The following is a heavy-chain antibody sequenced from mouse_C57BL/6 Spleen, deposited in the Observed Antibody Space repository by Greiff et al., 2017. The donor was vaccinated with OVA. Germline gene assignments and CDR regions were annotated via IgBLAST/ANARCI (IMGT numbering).Heavy chain of an antibody. J-gene: IGHJ2*01. V-gene: IGHV14-2*01. D-gene: IGHD2-3*01. CDR3: AKRDGYYVRDY. CDR1: GFKINAYY. CDR2: IDPEDGET. Sequence: EVQLQQSGAELVKPGASVKLSCKASGFKINAYYMHWVKQRTEQGLEWIGRIDPEDGETNYAAKLQGKATISADTTYNTAYMQLSSLTSENTTGNYCAKRDGYYVRDYWGQGTTLTVSS.